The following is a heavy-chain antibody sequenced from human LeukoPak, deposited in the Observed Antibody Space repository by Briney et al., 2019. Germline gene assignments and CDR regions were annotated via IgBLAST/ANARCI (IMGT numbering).Heavy chain of an antibody. D-gene: IGHD5-18*01. V-gene: IGHV3-30-3*01. J-gene: IGHJ4*02. CDR1: GFTFSSYA. Sequence: PGGSLRLSCAASGFTFSSYAMHWVRQAPGKGLEWVAVISYDASIKHYADSVKGRFTISRDNSKTTLYLQMNSVRDSVSAMYYCEREVVGRVDTAMVLDYWGQGTLVTVSS. CDR2: ISYDASIK. CDR3: EREVVGRVDTAMVLDY.